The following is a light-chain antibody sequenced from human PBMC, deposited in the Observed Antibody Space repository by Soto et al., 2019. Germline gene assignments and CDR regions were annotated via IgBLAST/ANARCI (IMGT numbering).Light chain of an antibody. J-gene: IGKJ2*01. CDR2: GAS. Sequence: DIQLTQSPSFLSASVGDRVTITCRASQGISTYIAWYLQRPGKAPKLLIYGASTLQSGVPSRFSGSGSGTEFTLTICSLQPEDFGTYYCQQLDSDWYAFGQGTKLEIK. V-gene: IGKV1-9*01. CDR1: QGISTY. CDR3: QQLDSDWYA.